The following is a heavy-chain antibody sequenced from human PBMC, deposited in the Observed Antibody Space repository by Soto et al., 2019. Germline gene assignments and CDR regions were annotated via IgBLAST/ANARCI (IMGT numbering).Heavy chain of an antibody. J-gene: IGHJ4*02. Sequence: GESLKISCKGSGYSFAGYWITWVRQKPGKGLEWMGRIDPSDSQTYYSPSFRGHVTISADTSVSTAYLQWRSLEATDSAIYYCARYSGSYWHYLDFWGQGTLVTRLL. V-gene: IGHV5-10-1*01. CDR3: ARYSGSYWHYLDF. D-gene: IGHD1-26*01. CDR2: IDPSDSQT. CDR1: GYSFAGYW.